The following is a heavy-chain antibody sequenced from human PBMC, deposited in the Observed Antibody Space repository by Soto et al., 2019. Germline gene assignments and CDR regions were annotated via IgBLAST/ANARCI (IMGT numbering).Heavy chain of an antibody. CDR1: GGTFSSYA. V-gene: IGHV1-69*01. Sequence: QVQLVQSGAEVKKPGSSVKVSCKASGGTFSSYAISWVRQAPGQGLEWMGGIIPIFGTANYAQKFQGRVTITADESTSTAYMELSSLRSEDTAVYYCASGGGYCSSTSCSGWYPHDYWGQGTLVTVSS. D-gene: IGHD2-2*01. J-gene: IGHJ4*02. CDR2: IIPIFGTA. CDR3: ASGGGYCSSTSCSGWYPHDY.